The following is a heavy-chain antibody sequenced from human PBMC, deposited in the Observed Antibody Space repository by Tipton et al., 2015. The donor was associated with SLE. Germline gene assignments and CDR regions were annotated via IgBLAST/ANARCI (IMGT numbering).Heavy chain of an antibody. D-gene: IGHD3-16*01. V-gene: IGHV3-30*04. J-gene: IGHJ3*02. Sequence: LSPTCAASGFTFSSYAMHWVRQAPGKGLEWVAVISYDGSNKYYAESVEGRFTISRDNSKNTLYLQMNSLRAEDTAVYYCARDGGMDAFDIWGQGTMVTVSS. CDR3: ARDGGMDAFDI. CDR2: ISYDGSNK. CDR1: GFTFSSYA.